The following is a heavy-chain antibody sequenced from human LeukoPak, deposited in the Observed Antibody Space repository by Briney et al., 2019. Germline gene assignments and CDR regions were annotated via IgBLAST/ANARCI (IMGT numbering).Heavy chain of an antibody. V-gene: IGHV4-34*01. Sequence: PSETLSLTCAVYGGSFSGYYWSWIRQPPGKGLEWIGEINHSGSTNYNPSLKSRVTISVDTSKNQFSLKLSSVTAADTAVYYCARHVRRIAVAPWGQGTLVTVSS. J-gene: IGHJ5*02. CDR3: ARHVRRIAVAP. D-gene: IGHD6-19*01. CDR2: INHSGST. CDR1: GGSFSGYY.